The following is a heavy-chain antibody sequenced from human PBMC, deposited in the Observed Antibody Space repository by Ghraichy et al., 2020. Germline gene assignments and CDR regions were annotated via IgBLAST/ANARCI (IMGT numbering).Heavy chain of an antibody. CDR1: GFTFSSYG. J-gene: IGHJ6*02. CDR2: ISYDGSNK. Sequence: GGSLRLSCAASGFTFSSYGMHWVRQAPGKGLEWVAVISYDGSNKYYADSVKGRFTISRDNSKNTLYLQMNSLRAEDTAVYYCAKGGLLVDYYGSGSYYSDYYYFGMDVWGQGTTVTVS. CDR3: AKGGLLVDYYGSGSYYSDYYYFGMDV. V-gene: IGHV3-30*18. D-gene: IGHD3-10*01.